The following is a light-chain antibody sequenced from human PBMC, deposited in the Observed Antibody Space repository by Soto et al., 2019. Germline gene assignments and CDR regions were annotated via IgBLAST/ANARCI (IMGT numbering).Light chain of an antibody. J-gene: IGKJ5*01. CDR3: QQYNSWPIT. Sequence: EVVMSQSPATLSVSPGVRATLSCRASQSVSRKLAWYQQKPGQAPRLLIYDASTRATGIPARFSGSGCGKEFTLTSSSQQSEDVTVYYCQQYNSWPITFGQGTRLEIK. CDR1: QSVSRK. CDR2: DAS. V-gene: IGKV3-15*01.